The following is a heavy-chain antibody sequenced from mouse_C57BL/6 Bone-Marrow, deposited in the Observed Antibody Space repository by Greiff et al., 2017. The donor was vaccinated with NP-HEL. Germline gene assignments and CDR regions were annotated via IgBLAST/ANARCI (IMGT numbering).Heavy chain of an antibody. CDR1: GYTFTSYW. CDR2: IDPSDSET. D-gene: IGHD1-1*01. V-gene: IGHV1-52*01. Sequence: VQLQQPGAELVRPGSSVKLSCKASGYTFTSYWMHWVKQRPIQGLEWIGNIDPSDSETHYNQKFKDKATLTVDKSSSTAYMQLSSLTSEDSAVYYCARSGLLRDWYFDVWGTGTTVTVSS. CDR3: ARSGLLRDWYFDV. J-gene: IGHJ1*03.